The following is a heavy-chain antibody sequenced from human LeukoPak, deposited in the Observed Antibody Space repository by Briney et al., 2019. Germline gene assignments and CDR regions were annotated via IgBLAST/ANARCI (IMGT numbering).Heavy chain of an antibody. Sequence: PGGSLRLSCAAPGFTFSDYYMSWIRQAPGKGLEWVSYISSSSSYTNYADSVKGRFTISRDNAKNSLYLQMNSLRAEDTAVYYCARVRGSADYGDSWGQGTLVTVSP. CDR1: GFTFSDYY. V-gene: IGHV3-11*06. J-gene: IGHJ4*02. D-gene: IGHD3-10*01. CDR3: ARVRGSADYGDS. CDR2: ISSSSSYT.